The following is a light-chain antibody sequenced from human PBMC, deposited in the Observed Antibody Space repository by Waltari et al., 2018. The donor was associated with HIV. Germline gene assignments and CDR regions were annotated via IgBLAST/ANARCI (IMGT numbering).Light chain of an antibody. CDR1: QSVGDN. V-gene: IGKV3-15*01. CDR2: GAS. CDR3: QHYDVWPYT. J-gene: IGKJ2*01. Sequence: TQSPGTLFVSPGARATLSCRASQSVGDNLAWFQSKSGQAPRLLLYGASTRATGIPGKFSGDGSGTNFTLTIDSVQSADSAIYYCQHYDVWPYTFGRGT.